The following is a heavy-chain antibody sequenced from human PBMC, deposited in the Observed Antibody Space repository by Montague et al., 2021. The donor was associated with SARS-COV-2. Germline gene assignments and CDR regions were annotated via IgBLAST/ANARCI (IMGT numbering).Heavy chain of an antibody. V-gene: IGHV4-39*01. CDR1: GASTNSNSYY. CDR2: FYYTGYT. CDR3: ARIVGDSSSDCCYAVL. Sequence: SETLSLTCAVSGASTNSNSYYWGWIRQPPGKGLEWIGSFYYTGYTCYTPSLKSRVTISGDTSKNQFSLKLTSVTAADTAVYYCARIVGDSSSDCCYAVLWGQGTVVTVSS. D-gene: IGHD2-2*01. J-gene: IGHJ4*02.